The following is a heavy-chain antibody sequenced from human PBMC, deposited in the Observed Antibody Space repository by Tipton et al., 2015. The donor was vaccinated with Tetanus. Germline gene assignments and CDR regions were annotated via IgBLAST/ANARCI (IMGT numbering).Heavy chain of an antibody. CDR3: ARELILGSGSYYGVDY. CDR1: GGSFSGYY. Sequence: TLSLTCAVYGGSFSGYYWSWIRQPPGKGLEWIGEINHSGSTNYNPSLKSRVTISVDTSKNQFSLKLSSVTAADTAVYYCARELILGSGSYYGVDYLGQGTLVTVSS. V-gene: IGHV4-34*01. CDR2: INHSGST. J-gene: IGHJ4*02. D-gene: IGHD3-10*01.